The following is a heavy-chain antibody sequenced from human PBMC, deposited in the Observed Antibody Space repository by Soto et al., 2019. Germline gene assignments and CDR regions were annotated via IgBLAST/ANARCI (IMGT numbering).Heavy chain of an antibody. J-gene: IGHJ6*03. Sequence: EVQLLESGGGLVQPGGSLRLSCAASGFTFSSYAMRWVRQAPGKGLEWVSAISGSGGSAYYADSVKGRFTITRDNSKNALYLQMNSLRAEDTAVYYCAKEQGYYYCMDVWGKGTTVTVSS. V-gene: IGHV3-23*01. CDR3: AKEQGYYYCMDV. CDR2: ISGSGGSA. CDR1: GFTFSSYA.